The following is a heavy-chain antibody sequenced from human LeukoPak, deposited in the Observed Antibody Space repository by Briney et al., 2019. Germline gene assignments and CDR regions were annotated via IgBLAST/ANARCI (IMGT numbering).Heavy chain of an antibody. CDR2: INPNSGGT. CDR3: ARVQERPYYDFWSGYYYFDY. V-gene: IGHV1-2*02. CDR1: GYTFTGYY. Sequence: SVKVSCKASGYTFTGYYMHWVRQAPGQGLEWMGWINPNSGGTNYAQKFQGRVTMTRDTSISTAYMELSRLRSDDTAVYYCARVQERPYYDFWSGYYYFDYWGQGTLVTVSS. J-gene: IGHJ4*02. D-gene: IGHD3-3*01.